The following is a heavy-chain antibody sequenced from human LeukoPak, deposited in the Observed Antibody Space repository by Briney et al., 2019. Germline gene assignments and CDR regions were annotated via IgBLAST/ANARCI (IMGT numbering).Heavy chain of an antibody. CDR3: ARVRMMPRGVITSTYYFDH. CDR1: GFTFSSYA. Sequence: QPGGSLRLSCAASGFTFSSYAMSWVRQAPGKGLEWVAIIYSGGRTYYGDSVKGRFTISRQNSKNTLYLQLNRLRLEDAAFYYCARVRMMPRGVITSTYYFDHWGQGALVTVSS. J-gene: IGHJ4*02. D-gene: IGHD3-10*01. V-gene: IGHV3-53*04. CDR2: IYSGGRT.